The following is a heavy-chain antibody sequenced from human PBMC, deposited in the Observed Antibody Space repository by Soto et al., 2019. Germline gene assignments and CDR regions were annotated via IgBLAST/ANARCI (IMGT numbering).Heavy chain of an antibody. V-gene: IGHV4-30-2*01. Sequence: QLQLQESASGLVKPSQTLSLTCAVSGGSISSGGYSCNWIRQPPGKGLEWIGYIYHSGSTYYNRSLKRRVTISVDRSKNQFSLKLSSVTAADTAVYYCARGMTTVTTFDYWGQGTLVTVSS. J-gene: IGHJ4*02. CDR1: GGSISSGGYS. CDR2: IYHSGST. D-gene: IGHD4-17*01. CDR3: ARGMTTVTTFDY.